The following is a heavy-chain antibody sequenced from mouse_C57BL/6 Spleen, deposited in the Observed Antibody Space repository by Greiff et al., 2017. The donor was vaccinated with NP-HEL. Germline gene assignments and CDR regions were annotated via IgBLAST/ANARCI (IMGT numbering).Heavy chain of an antibody. CDR2: IYPGSGRT. J-gene: IGHJ3*01. CDR3: ARFYGYDGAWFAY. D-gene: IGHD2-2*01. V-gene: IGHV1-55*01. CDR1: GYTFTSYW. Sequence: QVQLQQPGAELVKPGASVKMSCKASGYTFTSYWITWVTQRPGQGLEWIGDIYPGSGRTNYNEKFKSKATLTVDTSSSTAYMQLSSLTSEDSAVYYCARFYGYDGAWFAYWGQGTLVTVSA.